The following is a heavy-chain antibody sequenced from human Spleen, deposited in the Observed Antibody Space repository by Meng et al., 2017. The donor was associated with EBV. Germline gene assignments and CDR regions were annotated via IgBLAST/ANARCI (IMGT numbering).Heavy chain of an antibody. CDR2: MYYSGST. D-gene: IGHD3-3*01. J-gene: IGHJ4*02. CDR1: GASISSSSYY. CDR3: ARVWSADDMPHFDY. V-gene: IGHV4-39*07. Sequence: LQLTECGPGVLKPSEPLSLTCTVSGASISSSSYYWGWIRQSPGKGLEWIGCMYYSGSTYYNPSCKSRVTISADTSKNQFSLQLGSVTAADTAVYYCARVWSADDMPHFDYWGQGTLVTVSS.